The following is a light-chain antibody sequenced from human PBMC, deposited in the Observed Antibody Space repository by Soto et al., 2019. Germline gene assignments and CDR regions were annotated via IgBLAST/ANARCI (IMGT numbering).Light chain of an antibody. V-gene: IGKV1-27*01. CDR3: QNYDTISLT. J-gene: IGKJ4*01. Sequence: DIEMTQSPSSLSASVGDRVTITCRASQDIRKSVVWYQQKPGKVPKLSIDSASTLQSGVPIRFSGRRSGTDFTLTISSLQPEDVATYYCQNYDTISLTFGGGTKVEI. CDR2: SAS. CDR1: QDIRKS.